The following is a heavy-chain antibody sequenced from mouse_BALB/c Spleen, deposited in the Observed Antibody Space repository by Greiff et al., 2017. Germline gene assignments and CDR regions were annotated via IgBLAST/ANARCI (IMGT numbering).Heavy chain of an antibody. CDR1: GFSLTGYG. V-gene: IGHV2-6-7*01. Sequence: VKVVESGPGLVAPSQSLSITCTVSGFSLTGYGVNWVRQPPGKGLEWLGMIWGDGSTDYNSALKSRLSISKDNSKSQVFLKMNSLQTDDTARYYCARDRRQLGLRDYAMDYWGQGTSVTVSS. CDR3: ARDRRQLGLRDYAMDY. J-gene: IGHJ4*01. CDR2: IWGDGST. D-gene: IGHD3-1*01.